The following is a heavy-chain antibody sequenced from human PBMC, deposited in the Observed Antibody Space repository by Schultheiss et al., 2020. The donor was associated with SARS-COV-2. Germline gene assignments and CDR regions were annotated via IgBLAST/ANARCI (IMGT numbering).Heavy chain of an antibody. CDR2: ISAYNGNT. J-gene: IGHJ3*02. CDR3: ASASSSYYDFWSGYYGAFDI. CDR1: GYTFTSYG. V-gene: IGHV1-18*01. Sequence: ASVKVSCKASGYTFTSYGISWVRQAPGQGLEWMGWISAYNGNTNYAQKLQGRVTMTTDTSTSTAYMELSRLRSDDTAVYYCASASSSYYDFWSGYYGAFDIWGQGTMVTVSS. D-gene: IGHD3-3*01.